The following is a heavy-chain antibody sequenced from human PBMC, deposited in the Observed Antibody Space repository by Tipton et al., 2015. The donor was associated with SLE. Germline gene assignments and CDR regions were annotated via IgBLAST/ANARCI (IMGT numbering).Heavy chain of an antibody. CDR1: GGSFNGYS. Sequence: TLSLTCAVSGGSFNGYSWSWVRQSPGKGLEWIGEISHSRTTNYNPSLKSRVTISVDTSKNQFSLKLSSVTAADTAVYYCARHASRRSGSYNEIDYWGQGTLVTVSS. CDR3: ARHASRRSGSYNEIDY. V-gene: IGHV4-34*01. J-gene: IGHJ4*02. D-gene: IGHD3-10*01. CDR2: ISHSRTT.